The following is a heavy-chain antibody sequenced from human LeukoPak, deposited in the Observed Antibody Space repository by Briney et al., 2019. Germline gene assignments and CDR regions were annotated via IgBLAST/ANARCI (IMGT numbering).Heavy chain of an antibody. J-gene: IGHJ4*02. CDR1: GFSASNNY. CDR3: AARNY. V-gene: IGHV3-53*01. CDR2: IYSRGAT. D-gene: IGHD1-14*01. Sequence: GGSLRLSCAPSGFSASNNYMSWVRQAPGKGLEGVSVIYSRGATYYADSVKGRFTISRDNSKNTLYLQMNSLRVEDTPAYYCAARNYWGQGTLVTVSS.